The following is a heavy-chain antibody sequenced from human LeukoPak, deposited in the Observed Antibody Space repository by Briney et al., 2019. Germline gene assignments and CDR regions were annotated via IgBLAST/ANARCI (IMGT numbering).Heavy chain of an antibody. CDR1: GFTFSDYY. Sequence: KPGGSLRLSCAASGFTFSDYYMSWIRQAPGKGLEWVSYISSSGSTIYYADSVKGRFTISRDNAKNSLYLQMNSLRAEDTAVYYCARDQWPTYSDFWSGSNDAFDIWGQGTMVTVSS. CDR2: ISSSGSTI. V-gene: IGHV3-11*04. J-gene: IGHJ3*02. CDR3: ARDQWPTYSDFWSGSNDAFDI. D-gene: IGHD3-3*01.